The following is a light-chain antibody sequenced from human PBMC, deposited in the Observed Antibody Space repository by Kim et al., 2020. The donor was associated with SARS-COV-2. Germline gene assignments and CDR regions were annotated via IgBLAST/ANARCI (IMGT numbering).Light chain of an antibody. J-gene: IGKJ4*01. Sequence: DIQMTQSPSSLSASVGDRITITCQASQDIVNYLNWYQQKPGRAPNLLIYGASNLETGVPSRFSGSGSGTDFTFTISSLQPEDIATYDCLQYDNFPLTFGGGTKVDIK. CDR1: QDIVNY. CDR2: GAS. V-gene: IGKV1-33*01. CDR3: LQYDNFPLT.